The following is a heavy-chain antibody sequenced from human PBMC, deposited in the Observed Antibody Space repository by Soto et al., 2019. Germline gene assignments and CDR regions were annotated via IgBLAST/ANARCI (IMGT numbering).Heavy chain of an antibody. CDR3: ARDLSAGVRGVIINPKNVSYYYYYGMDV. CDR1: GGSISSSSYY. J-gene: IGHJ6*02. V-gene: IGHV4-39*07. CDR2: IYYSGST. Sequence: PSETLSLTCTVSGGSISSSSYYWGWIRQPPGKGLEWIGSIYYSGSTNYNPSLKSRVTISVDKSKDQFSLKLSSVTAADTAVYYCARDLSAGVRGVIINPKNVSYYYYYGMDVWGQGTTVTVSS. D-gene: IGHD3-10*01.